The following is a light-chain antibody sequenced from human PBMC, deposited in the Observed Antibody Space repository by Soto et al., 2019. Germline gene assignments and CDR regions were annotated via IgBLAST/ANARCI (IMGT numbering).Light chain of an antibody. V-gene: IGKV3-20*01. Sequence: EIVLTQSPGTLSLSSGERATLSCRASQSVRRNYLAWYQQKLGQAPRLLIYGASSRATGIPARFGGSGSGTDFTLTISRLEPEDFAVYYCQQYASSPLTFGGGTKVEIK. CDR3: QQYASSPLT. CDR1: QSVRRNY. J-gene: IGKJ4*01. CDR2: GAS.